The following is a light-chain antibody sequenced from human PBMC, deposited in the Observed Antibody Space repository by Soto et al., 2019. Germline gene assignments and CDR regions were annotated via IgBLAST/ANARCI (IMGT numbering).Light chain of an antibody. Sequence: DGQMTQSPSSLSASVGDRVTITCRASQGISNSLAWYQQRPGRVPKLLIYGASNLQSEVPSRFSGSGSGTDFTLTISSLQPEDVATYYCQKYDSDARTFGQGTKVDIK. V-gene: IGKV1-27*01. CDR1: QGISNS. J-gene: IGKJ1*01. CDR2: GAS. CDR3: QKYDSDART.